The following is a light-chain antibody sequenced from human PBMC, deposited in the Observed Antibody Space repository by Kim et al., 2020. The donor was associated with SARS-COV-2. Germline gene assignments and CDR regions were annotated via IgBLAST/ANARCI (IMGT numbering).Light chain of an antibody. CDR2: GAS. J-gene: IGKJ1*01. V-gene: IGKV3-20*01. CDR1: QSVSSSY. Sequence: EIVLTQSPGTLSLSPGERATLSCRANQSVSSSYLAWYQQKPGQAPRLLIYGASSRATGIPDRFSGSGSGTDFTLTISRLEPEDFAVYYCQQYGSSPLTFGQGTKVDIK. CDR3: QQYGSSPLT.